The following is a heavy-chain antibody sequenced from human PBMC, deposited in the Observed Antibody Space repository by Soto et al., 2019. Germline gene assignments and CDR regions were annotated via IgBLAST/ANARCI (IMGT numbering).Heavy chain of an antibody. V-gene: IGHV1-18*04. Sequence: QGQLVQSVAEVKKPGASVKVSCKASGYTCSSYGITWVRQSPGHVLEWMGWISAYNGHTNYAPNFQGRVTMTTDTSTSTAYLELRSLSSDDTAVYYWSVLLRRTFDIWGQGTMFSVSS. J-gene: IGHJ3*02. D-gene: IGHD2-15*01. CDR3: SVLLRRTFDI. CDR2: ISAYNGHT. CDR1: GYTCSSYG.